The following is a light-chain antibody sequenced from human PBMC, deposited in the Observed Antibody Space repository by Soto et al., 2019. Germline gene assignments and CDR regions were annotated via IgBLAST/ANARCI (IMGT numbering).Light chain of an antibody. CDR1: QSVSSN. V-gene: IGKV3-15*01. J-gene: IGKJ2*01. CDR2: NTF. CDR3: QQYNSWPYT. Sequence: EIVMTQSPATLSVFPGERATLSCRASQSVSSNLVWYQQKPGQAPKLLIYNTFTRSTGIPVRFSVSGSLTEFTLTISSLQSEDLAVYYCQQYNSWPYTFGQGTKLEI.